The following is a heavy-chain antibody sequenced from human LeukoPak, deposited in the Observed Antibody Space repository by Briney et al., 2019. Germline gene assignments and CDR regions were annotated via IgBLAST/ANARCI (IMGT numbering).Heavy chain of an antibody. CDR3: AKAGARYFDWLLDY. CDR1: GFTFSSYG. CDR2: ISYDGSNK. Sequence: GGSLRLSCAASGFTFSSYGMHWVRQAPGKGLEWVAVISYDGSNKYYADSVKGRFTISRDNSKNTLYLQMNSLRAEDTAVYYCAKAGARYFDWLLDYWGQGTLVTASS. V-gene: IGHV3-30*18. J-gene: IGHJ4*02. D-gene: IGHD3-9*01.